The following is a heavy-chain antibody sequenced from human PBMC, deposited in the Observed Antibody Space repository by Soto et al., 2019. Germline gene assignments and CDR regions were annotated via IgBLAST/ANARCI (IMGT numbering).Heavy chain of an antibody. CDR3: AKDPADYGDTWETFDI. V-gene: IGHV3-23*01. CDR1: GFNFSSYA. CDR2: IRGSGDSS. J-gene: IGHJ3*02. Sequence: EVQLLESGGGLVQPGGSLRLSCTTSGFNFSSYAMSWVRQTPGKGLEWVSAIRGSGDSSYYADSVKGRFTISRDNSKNTLYLQMNSLRAEDTALYYCAKDPADYGDTWETFDIWGQGTMVTVSS. D-gene: IGHD4-17*01.